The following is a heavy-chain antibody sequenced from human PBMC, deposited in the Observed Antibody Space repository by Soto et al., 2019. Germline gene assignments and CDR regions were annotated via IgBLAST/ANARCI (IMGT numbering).Heavy chain of an antibody. CDR3: ARWSKVVGDRLRNNEFDS. CDR1: GYSFTSNW. J-gene: IGHJ5*01. V-gene: IGHV5-51*01. D-gene: IGHD1-26*01. CDR2: IYPDDSDT. Sequence: PGESLKISCKGSGYSFTSNWIGWVRQMPGKGLEWMGFIYPDDSDTRYSPSFQGQVTISADKSISTAYLQWSSLKASDTAMYYCARWSKVVGDRLRNNEFDSWGQGTLVMVSS.